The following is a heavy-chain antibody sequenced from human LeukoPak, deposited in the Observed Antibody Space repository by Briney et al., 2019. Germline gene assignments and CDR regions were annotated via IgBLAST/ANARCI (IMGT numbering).Heavy chain of an antibody. CDR3: ARDLIGGVMAGYSYGYDYYYYMDV. D-gene: IGHD5-18*01. J-gene: IGHJ6*03. V-gene: IGHV3-30*03. CDR1: GFTFSNYG. CDR2: ISYDGSNK. Sequence: GGSLRLSCAASGFTFSNYGMHWVRQAPGKGLEWVAVISYDGSNKYYTDSVKGRFTISRDNSKNTLFLQMNSLRAEDTALYYCARDLIGGVMAGYSYGYDYYYYMDVWGKGTTVTISS.